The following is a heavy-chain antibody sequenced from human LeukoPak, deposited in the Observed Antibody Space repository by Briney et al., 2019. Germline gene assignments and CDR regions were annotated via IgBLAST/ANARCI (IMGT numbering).Heavy chain of an antibody. CDR3: ARDNRGYSYGKYYFDY. V-gene: IGHV1-69*13. J-gene: IGHJ4*02. CDR2: IIPIFGTA. CDR1: GGTFSSYA. Sequence: SVKVSCKASGGTFSSYAISWVRQAPGQGLEWMGGIIPIFGTANYAQKFQGRVTTTADESTSTAYMELSSLRSEDTAVYYCARDNRGYSYGKYYFDYWGQGTLVTVSS. D-gene: IGHD5-18*01.